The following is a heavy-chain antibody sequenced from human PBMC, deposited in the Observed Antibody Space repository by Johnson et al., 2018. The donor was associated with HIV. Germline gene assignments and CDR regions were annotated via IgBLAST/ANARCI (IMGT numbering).Heavy chain of an antibody. V-gene: IGHV3-15*01. D-gene: IGHD3-22*01. J-gene: IGHJ3*02. Sequence: VQLVESGGGLVKPGGSLRLSCAASGFTFSNAWMSWVRQAPGRGLEWVGRIKSKTDGGTTDYAAPVKGRFTISRDDSKNTLYLQMNSLKTEDTAVYYCTTGSSGSNAFDIWGQGTMVTVSS. CDR3: TTGSSGSNAFDI. CDR1: GFTFSNAW. CDR2: IKSKTDGGTT.